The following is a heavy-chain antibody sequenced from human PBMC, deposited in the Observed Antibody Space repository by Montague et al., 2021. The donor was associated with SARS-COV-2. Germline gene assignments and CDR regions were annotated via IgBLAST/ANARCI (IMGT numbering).Heavy chain of an antibody. V-gene: IGHV4-39*07. D-gene: IGHD5-12*01. CDR3: ARDLWVWLSVEGSFDY. J-gene: IGHJ4*02. CDR2: IYYSGST. CDR1: GGSISSSSYY. Sequence: SETLSLTCTFSGGSISSSSYYWGWIRQPPGKGLEWIGSIYYSGSTXYNPSLKSRVTISVDTSKNQFSLKLSSVTAADTAVYYCARDLWVWLSVEGSFDYWGQGTLVTVSS.